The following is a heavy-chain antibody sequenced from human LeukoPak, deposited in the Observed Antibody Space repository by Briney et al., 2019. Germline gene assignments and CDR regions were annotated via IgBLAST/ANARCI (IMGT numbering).Heavy chain of an antibody. CDR3: ARDTKAGYFAL. D-gene: IGHD3-9*01. CDR2: IKEDGTRD. V-gene: IGHV3-7*01. Sequence: GGFLRLSCAASGFTFNTYWMSWVRQAPGKGLEWLANIKEDGTRDYYVESVKGRFTISKDNAKTSLYLQVNSLRAEDTAVYYCARDTKAGYFALWGQGTLVTVSS. CDR1: GFTFNTYW. J-gene: IGHJ4*02.